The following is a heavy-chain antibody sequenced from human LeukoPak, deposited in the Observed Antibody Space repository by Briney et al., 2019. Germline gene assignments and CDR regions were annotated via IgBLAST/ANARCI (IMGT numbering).Heavy chain of an antibody. V-gene: IGHV5-10-1*01. CDR2: IDPSDSYI. J-gene: IGHJ6*02. CDR3: ARLVPAAGKYFYGMDV. CDR1: GYRFTSYW. Sequence: LGESLRISCKGSGYRFTSYWITWVRQMPGRGLEWMGTIDPSDSYINYSPSFQGHVTISADKSIGTAYLQWSSLKASDTAMYYCARLVPAAGKYFYGMDVWGQGTTVTVSS. D-gene: IGHD6-13*01.